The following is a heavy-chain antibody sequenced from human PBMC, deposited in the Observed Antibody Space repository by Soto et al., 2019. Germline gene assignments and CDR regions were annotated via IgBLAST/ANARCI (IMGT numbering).Heavy chain of an antibody. D-gene: IGHD3-3*01. CDR2: IYLSGST. CDR1: VGSISSGDYY. Sequence: QVQLQESGPGLVKPSQTLSLTCTVSVGSISSGDYYWSWIRQHPGKGLEWIGHIYLSGSTYYNPSLKSRVTISVDTSKNQFSLKLSSVTAADTAVYYCARWWSGSRQGFDPWGQGTLVTVSS. J-gene: IGHJ5*02. V-gene: IGHV4-31*03. CDR3: ARWWSGSRQGFDP.